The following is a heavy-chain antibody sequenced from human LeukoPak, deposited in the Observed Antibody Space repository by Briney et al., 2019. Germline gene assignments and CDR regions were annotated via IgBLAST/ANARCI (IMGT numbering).Heavy chain of an antibody. V-gene: IGHV3-74*01. CDR2: INSDGSST. CDR3: ARVGGAAAGYYYYYYMDV. Sequence: GGSLRLSCAASGFTFSSYWMHWVRQAPGKGLVWVSRINSDGSSTSYADSVKGRFTISRDNAKNTLYLQMNSLRAEDTAVYYCARVGGAAAGYYYYYYMDVWGKGTTVTVSS. CDR1: GFTFSSYW. D-gene: IGHD6-13*01. J-gene: IGHJ6*03.